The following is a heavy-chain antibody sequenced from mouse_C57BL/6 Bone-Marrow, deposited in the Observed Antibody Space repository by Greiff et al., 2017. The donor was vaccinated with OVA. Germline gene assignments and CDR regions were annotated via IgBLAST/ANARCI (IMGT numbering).Heavy chain of an antibody. V-gene: IGHV1-50*01. J-gene: IGHJ2*01. CDR2: IDPSDSYT. Sequence: VQLQQPGAELVKPGASVKLSCKASGYTFTSYWMQWVKQRPGQGLEWIGEIDPSDSYTNYNQKVKGKATLTVDTSSSTAYMQLSSLTSEDSAVKYCARLPGDWGQGTTLTVSS. CDR3: ARLPGD. D-gene: IGHD3-2*02. CDR1: GYTFTSYW.